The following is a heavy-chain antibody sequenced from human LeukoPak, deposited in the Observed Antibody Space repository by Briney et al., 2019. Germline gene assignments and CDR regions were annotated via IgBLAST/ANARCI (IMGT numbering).Heavy chain of an antibody. CDR2: LCYARTNT. CDR1: GFSFCEYG. CDR3: AREPSVIGLFIY. D-gene: IGHD3-10*02. Sequence: PGGALRLSCAASGFSFCEYGMRWVRQAPGKGVEWVSVLCYARTNTYYAVSVTGRFTLSTHNSENTLSLELNSLRPEDTALYYCAREPSVIGLFIYWGQGTLVTVSS. J-gene: IGHJ4*02. V-gene: IGHV3-33*01.